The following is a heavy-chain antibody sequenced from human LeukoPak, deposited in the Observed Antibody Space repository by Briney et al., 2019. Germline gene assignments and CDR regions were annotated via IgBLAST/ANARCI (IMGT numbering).Heavy chain of an antibody. J-gene: IGHJ4*01. D-gene: IGHD2-21*02. CDR3: ARELPREVTLDY. CDR2: IFADGSTT. V-gene: IGHV3-74*01. CDR1: EFNFFSYG. Sequence: PGGSLRLSCVASEFNFFSYGMQWVRQAPGKGLVWVSRIFADGSTTSYADSVKGRFTVSRDNAKNTLCLQMDSLRAEDTAVYYCARELPREVTLDYWGQGTLVTVSP.